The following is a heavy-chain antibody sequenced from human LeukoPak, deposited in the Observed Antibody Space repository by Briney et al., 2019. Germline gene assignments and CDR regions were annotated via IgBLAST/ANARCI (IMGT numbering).Heavy chain of an antibody. Sequence: SVKVSCKAPGGTFSSYAISWVRQAPGQGLEWMGRIIPILGIANYAQKFQGRVTITADKSTSTAYMELSSLRSEDTAVYYCAISPADQYYYGSGSSLPDWGQGTLVTVSS. CDR3: AISPADQYYYGSGSSLPD. D-gene: IGHD3-10*01. J-gene: IGHJ4*02. CDR1: GGTFSSYA. CDR2: IIPILGIA. V-gene: IGHV1-69*04.